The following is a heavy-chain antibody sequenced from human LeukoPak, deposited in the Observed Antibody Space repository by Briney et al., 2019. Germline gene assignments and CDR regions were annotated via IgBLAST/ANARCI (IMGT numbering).Heavy chain of an antibody. D-gene: IGHD6-19*01. V-gene: IGHV4-34*01. Sequence: SETLSLTCAVYGGPFSGYYWSWIRQPPGKGLEWIGEINHSGSTNYNPSLKSRVTISVDTSKNQFSLKLSSVTAADTAVYYCARGWRRGSGWFYDYWGQGTLVTVSS. CDR3: ARGWRRGSGWFYDY. CDR2: INHSGST. CDR1: GGPFSGYY. J-gene: IGHJ4*02.